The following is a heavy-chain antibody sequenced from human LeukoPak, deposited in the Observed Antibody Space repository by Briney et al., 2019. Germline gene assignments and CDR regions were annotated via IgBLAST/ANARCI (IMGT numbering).Heavy chain of an antibody. CDR1: GYTFSSHS. D-gene: IGHD3-10*01. Sequence: ASVKVSCKTSGYTFSSHSMNWVRQAPGQGLEWLGWISPYNGNTKYAQKIQGRATMTTDTSTSTAYLELRSLRSDDTAVYYCARGEYDLLGDYWGREPWSPSPQ. CDR3: ARGEYDLLGDY. CDR2: ISPYNGNT. V-gene: IGHV1-18*01. J-gene: IGHJ4*02.